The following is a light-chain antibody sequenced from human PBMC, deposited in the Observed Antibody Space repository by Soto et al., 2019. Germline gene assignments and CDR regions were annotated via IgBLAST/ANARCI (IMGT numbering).Light chain of an antibody. CDR3: QHSYSTPYT. CDR2: AAS. V-gene: IGKV1-39*01. J-gene: IGKJ2*01. Sequence: DIQMTQSPSALSASVGDRVTITCRPSQSISTDLNWYQQRPGKAPKLLIYAASSLQSGVPSRFSGSGSGTDFTLTISSLQPEDIATYYCQHSYSTPYTFGQGTKLEIK. CDR1: QSISTD.